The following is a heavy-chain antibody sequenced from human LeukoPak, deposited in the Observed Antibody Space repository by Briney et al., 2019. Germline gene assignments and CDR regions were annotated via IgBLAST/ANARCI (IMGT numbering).Heavy chain of an antibody. J-gene: IGHJ6*03. CDR1: GYTFTSYY. CDR2: INPSGGST. Sequence: GASVKVSCKASGYTFTSYYMHWVRQAPGQGLEWMGIINPSGGSTSYAQKFQGRVTMTRDTSTSTVYMELSSLRSEDTAVYYCARASFGEPPYYYYYMDVWGKGTTVTISS. CDR3: ARASFGEPPYYYYYMDV. D-gene: IGHD3-10*01. V-gene: IGHV1-46*01.